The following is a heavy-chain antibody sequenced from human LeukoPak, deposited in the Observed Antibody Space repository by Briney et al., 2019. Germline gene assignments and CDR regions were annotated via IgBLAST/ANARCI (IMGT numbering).Heavy chain of an antibody. CDR2: NIPIFGTA. Sequence: ASVKVSCKASGGTFSSYAISWVRQAPGQGLEWMGGNIPIFGTANYAQKFQGRVTITADESTSTAYLELSSLRSEDTAVYYCAREGITGTTYYYYFDYWGQGTLVTVSS. D-gene: IGHD1-7*01. CDR1: GGTFSSYA. J-gene: IGHJ4*02. CDR3: AREGITGTTYYYYFDY. V-gene: IGHV1-69*13.